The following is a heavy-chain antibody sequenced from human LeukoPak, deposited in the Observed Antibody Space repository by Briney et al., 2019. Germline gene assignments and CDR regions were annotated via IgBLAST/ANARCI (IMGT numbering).Heavy chain of an antibody. V-gene: IGHV3-23*01. Sequence: PGGSLRLSCAASGFTFSSYAMSWVRQAPGKGLEWVSAISGSGGSTYYADSVKGRFAISRDISKNTLYLEMNSLRAEDTAVYYCAKLPTSTTSGQFDYWGQGTLVTVSS. CDR3: AKLPTSTTSGQFDY. CDR1: GFTFSSYA. D-gene: IGHD2-2*01. J-gene: IGHJ4*02. CDR2: ISGSGGST.